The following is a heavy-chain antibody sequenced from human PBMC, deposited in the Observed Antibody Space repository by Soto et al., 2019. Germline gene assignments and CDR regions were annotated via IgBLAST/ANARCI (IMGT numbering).Heavy chain of an antibody. CDR3: VRVSMMDCSSTSCHLWFDP. CDR2: IYYSGST. V-gene: IGHV4-31*03. CDR1: GGSISSGGYY. J-gene: IGHJ5*02. D-gene: IGHD2-2*01. Sequence: SETLSLTCTVSGGSISSGGYYWSWIRQHPGKGLEWIGYIYYSGSTYYNPSLKSRVTISVDTSKNQFSLKLSSVTAADTAVYYCVRVSMMDCSSTSCHLWFDPWGQGTLVTVSS.